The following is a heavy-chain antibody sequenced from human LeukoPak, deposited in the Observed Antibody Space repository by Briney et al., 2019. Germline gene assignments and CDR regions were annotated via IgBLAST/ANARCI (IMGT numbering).Heavy chain of an antibody. V-gene: IGHV3-33*06. CDR2: IWYDGSNK. Sequence: PGGSLRLSCAASGFSVSANYMSWVRQAPGKGLEWVAVIWYDGSNKYYADSVKGRFTISRDNSKNTLYLQMNSLRAEDTAVYYCAKGDTAMVSYYFDYWGQGTLVTVSS. CDR1: GFSVSANY. J-gene: IGHJ4*02. CDR3: AKGDTAMVSYYFDY. D-gene: IGHD5-18*01.